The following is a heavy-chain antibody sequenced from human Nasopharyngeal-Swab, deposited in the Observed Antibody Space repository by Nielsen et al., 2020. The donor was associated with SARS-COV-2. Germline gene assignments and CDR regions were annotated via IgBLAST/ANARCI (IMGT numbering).Heavy chain of an antibody. Sequence: SCAASGFTFDDYGMHWVRPAPGKGLEWVSGISWNSLAIAHADSVRGRFTISRDNGKNSLYLQMNSLRPEDTAFYYCARSRSYYASGSLFDFWGQGTLVTVSS. CDR2: ISWNSLAI. J-gene: IGHJ4*02. CDR3: ARSRSYYASGSLFDF. CDR1: GFTFDDYG. D-gene: IGHD3-10*01. V-gene: IGHV3-9*01.